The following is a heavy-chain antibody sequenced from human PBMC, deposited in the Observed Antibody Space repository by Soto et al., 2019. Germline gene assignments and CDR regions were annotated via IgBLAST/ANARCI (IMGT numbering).Heavy chain of an antibody. V-gene: IGHV3-33*01. Sequence: GGSLRLSCAASGFTFSSYGMHWVRQAPGKGLEWVAVIWYDGSNKYYADSVKGRFTISRDNSKNTLYLQMNSLRAEDTAVYYCARDPQTGATPAFDIWGQGTMVTVSS. CDR3: ARDPQTGATPAFDI. CDR1: GFTFSSYG. J-gene: IGHJ3*02. D-gene: IGHD1-1*01. CDR2: IWYDGSNK.